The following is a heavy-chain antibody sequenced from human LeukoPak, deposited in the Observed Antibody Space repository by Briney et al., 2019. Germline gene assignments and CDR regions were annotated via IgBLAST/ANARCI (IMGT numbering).Heavy chain of an antibody. CDR2: ISGSGGRT. D-gene: IGHD6-19*01. CDR1: GFTFSNYA. V-gene: IGHV3-23*01. J-gene: IGHJ4*02. Sequence: PGGSLRLSCAASGFTFSNYAMSWVRQAPGKGLEWVSGISGSGGRTYYTDSVKGRFTISRDNSKNTLYLQMNSLRVEDTAVYYCAKDSTSSSGTFDYWGQGTLVTVSS. CDR3: AKDSTSSSGTFDY.